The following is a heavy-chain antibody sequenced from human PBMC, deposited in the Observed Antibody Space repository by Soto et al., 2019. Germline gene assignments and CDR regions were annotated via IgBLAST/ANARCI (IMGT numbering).Heavy chain of an antibody. CDR3: ARERVEYGDFQFYGMDV. J-gene: IGHJ6*02. V-gene: IGHV3-30*04. CDR1: GFSFSSYA. Sequence: QAQLVESGGGVVQPGRSLRLSCAASGFSFSSYAMHWVRQAPGKGLEWVAVIGYDGRNKYYAESVKGRFTISRDNSNTLYVQLNSLRAEDTAVYYGARERVEYGDFQFYGMDVWGQGTTVTVSS. CDR2: IGYDGRNK. D-gene: IGHD6-6*01.